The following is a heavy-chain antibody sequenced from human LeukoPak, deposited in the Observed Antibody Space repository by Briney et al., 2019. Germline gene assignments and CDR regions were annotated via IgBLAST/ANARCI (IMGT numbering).Heavy chain of an antibody. CDR3: TRSIAAGTTFDFWSWPRFDP. CDR2: IRSKAYGGTT. J-gene: IGHJ5*02. CDR1: GFTFGDYA. V-gene: IGHV3-49*04. D-gene: IGHD3-3*01. Sequence: GGSLRLSCTASGFTFGDYAMSWVRQAPGKGLEWVGFIRSKAYGGTTEYAASVKGRFTISRDDSKSIAYLQMNSLKTEDTAVYYCTRSIAAGTTFDFWSWPRFDPWGQGTLVTVSS.